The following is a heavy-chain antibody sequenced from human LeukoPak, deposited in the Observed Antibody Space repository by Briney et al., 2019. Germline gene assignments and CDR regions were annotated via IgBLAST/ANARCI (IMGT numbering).Heavy chain of an antibody. Sequence: ASVKVSCKASGYTFTSHYMHWVRQAPGQGLEWMGIITPSGDTTTYTRKLQGRVTITSDMFTGTVYMELRSLTSEDTAVYYCASSEYCSGGSCYGPFDYWGQGTLVTVSS. CDR1: GYTFTSHY. J-gene: IGHJ4*02. CDR3: ASSEYCSGGSCYGPFDY. CDR2: ITPSGDTT. V-gene: IGHV1-46*01. D-gene: IGHD2-15*01.